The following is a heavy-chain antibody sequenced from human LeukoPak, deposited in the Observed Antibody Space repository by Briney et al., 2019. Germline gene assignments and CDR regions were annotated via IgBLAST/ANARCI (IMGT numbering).Heavy chain of an antibody. Sequence: SVNVSCKASGGTFSGYAISWVRQAPGQGLEWMGGIIPIFGTANYAQKFQGRVTITADESTSTAYMELSSLRSEDTAVYYCAREGNVLRFLEWWGQGTLVTVSS. V-gene: IGHV1-69*01. J-gene: IGHJ4*02. CDR2: IIPIFGTA. CDR1: GGTFSGYA. D-gene: IGHD3-3*01. CDR3: AREGNVLRFLEW.